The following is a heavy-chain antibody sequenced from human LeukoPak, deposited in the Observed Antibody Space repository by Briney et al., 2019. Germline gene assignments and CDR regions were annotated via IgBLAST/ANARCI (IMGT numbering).Heavy chain of an antibody. V-gene: IGHV3-7*01. CDR1: GFIFSDYW. Sequence: GGSLRLSCAASGFIFSDYWMSWVRQAPGKGLEWVANIKQDESEIFYVESVKGRFTISRDNAKNSLYLEMGSLSAEDTAVYYCVKPPLFIRGLGDNWGQGTLVTVSS. J-gene: IGHJ4*02. D-gene: IGHD3-10*01. CDR2: IKQDESEI. CDR3: VKPPLFIRGLGDN.